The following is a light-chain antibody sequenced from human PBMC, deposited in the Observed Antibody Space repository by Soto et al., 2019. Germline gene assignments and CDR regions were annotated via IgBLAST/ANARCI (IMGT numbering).Light chain of an antibody. J-gene: IGKJ5*01. CDR3: QQYGSSST. Sequence: ESVLTQSPVTLALSPAERSTLSCRASQSVSNNYLAWYQQKPGQAPRLLIYGASTRATGIPDRFSGSGSGTDFTLTISRLEPEDSAVYYCQQYGSSSTFGQGTRLEIK. CDR1: QSVSNNY. V-gene: IGKV3-20*01. CDR2: GAS.